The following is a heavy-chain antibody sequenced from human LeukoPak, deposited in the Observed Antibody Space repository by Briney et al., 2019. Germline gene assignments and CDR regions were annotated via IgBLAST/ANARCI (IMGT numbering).Heavy chain of an antibody. J-gene: IGHJ4*02. Sequence: GGSLRLSCAASGFTFSSYGMSWVRQAPGKGREWVSAIRWSWCSTYCGDCVEGRFTISRDNSENTLYLQMNSLRAEDTAVYYCAKRSGSSWSRGGGKYYFAYWGQGTLLTVSS. CDR2: IRWSWCST. CDR1: GFTFSSYG. CDR3: AKRSGSSWSRGGGKYYFAY. V-gene: IGHV3-23*02. D-gene: IGHD6-13*01.